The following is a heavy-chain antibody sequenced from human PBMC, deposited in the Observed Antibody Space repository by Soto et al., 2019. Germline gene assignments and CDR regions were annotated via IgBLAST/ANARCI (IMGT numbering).Heavy chain of an antibody. V-gene: IGHV4-34*01. D-gene: IGHD3-10*01. Sequence: SETLSLTCAVYGGSFSGYYWSWIRQPPGKGLEWIGEINHSGSTNYNPSLKSRVTISVDTSKNQFSLKLSSVTAADTAVYYCARPYGSGRFFDYWGQGTLVTVSS. CDR2: INHSGST. CDR3: ARPYGSGRFFDY. J-gene: IGHJ4*02. CDR1: GGSFSGYY.